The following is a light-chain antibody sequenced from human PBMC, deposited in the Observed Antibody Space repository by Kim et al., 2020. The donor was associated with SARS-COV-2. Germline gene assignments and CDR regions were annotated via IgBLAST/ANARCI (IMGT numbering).Light chain of an antibody. J-gene: IGKJ5*01. CDR2: DAS. Sequence: DSQMTQSPSSLSASVGDRVTITCQASQDITYYLNWYQQKPGQAPKLLIYDASNLETGVPSRFSGGGSGTDFTVTISSLQPEDYATYYCQHYGNLPITFGQGTRLEIK. CDR1: QDITYY. V-gene: IGKV1-33*01. CDR3: QHYGNLPIT.